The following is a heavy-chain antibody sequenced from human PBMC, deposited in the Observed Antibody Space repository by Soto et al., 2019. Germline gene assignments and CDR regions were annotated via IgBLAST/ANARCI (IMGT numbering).Heavy chain of an antibody. CDR3: ARDRYYYGSGSYYISWFDP. CDR2: ISAYNGNT. CDR1: GYTFTTYG. J-gene: IGHJ5*02. Sequence: ASVKVSCKISGYTFTTYGVSWVRQAPGQGLEWMGWISAYNGNTNYAQKLQGRVTMTTDTSTSTAYMELRGLRSDGTAVYYCARDRYYYGSGSYYISWFDPWGQGTLVTVSS. D-gene: IGHD3-10*01. V-gene: IGHV1-18*04.